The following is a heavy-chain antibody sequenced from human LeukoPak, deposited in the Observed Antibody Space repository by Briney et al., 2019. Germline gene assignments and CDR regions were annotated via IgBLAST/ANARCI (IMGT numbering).Heavy chain of an antibody. CDR1: GGSISSYY. CDR2: IYYSGST. J-gene: IGHJ3*02. Sequence: SETLSLTCTVSGGSISSYYWSWIRQPAGKGLEWIGYIYYSGSTNYNPSLKSRVTISVDTSKNQFSLKLSSVTAADTAVYYCARDEGWELPGFAFDIWGQGTMVTVSS. D-gene: IGHD1-26*01. V-gene: IGHV4-59*01. CDR3: ARDEGWELPGFAFDI.